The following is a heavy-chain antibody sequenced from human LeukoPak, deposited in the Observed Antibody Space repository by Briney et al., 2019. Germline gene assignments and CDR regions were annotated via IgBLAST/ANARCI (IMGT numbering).Heavy chain of an antibody. Sequence: SETLSLTCAVYGGSFSGYYWSWTRQPPGKGLEWIGEINHSGSTNYNPSLKSRVTISVDTSKNQFSLMLSSVTAADTAVYYCARHDRDYFDYWGQGTLVTVSS. J-gene: IGHJ4*02. CDR3: ARHDRDYFDY. CDR2: INHSGST. CDR1: GGSFSGYY. V-gene: IGHV4-34*01.